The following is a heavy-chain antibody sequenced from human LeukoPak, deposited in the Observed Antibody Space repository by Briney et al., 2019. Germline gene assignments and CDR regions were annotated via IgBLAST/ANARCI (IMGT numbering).Heavy chain of an antibody. CDR3: ARWYYDFWSGYSRVDY. CDR2: IYYSGST. J-gene: IGHJ4*02. Sequence: SQTLSLTCTVSGGSISSGDYYWSWIRQPPGKGLEWIGYIYYSGSTYYNLSLKSRVTISVDTSKNQFSLKLSSVTAADTAVYYCARWYYDFWSGYSRVDYWGQGTLVTVSS. CDR1: GGSISSGDYY. V-gene: IGHV4-30-4*08. D-gene: IGHD3-3*01.